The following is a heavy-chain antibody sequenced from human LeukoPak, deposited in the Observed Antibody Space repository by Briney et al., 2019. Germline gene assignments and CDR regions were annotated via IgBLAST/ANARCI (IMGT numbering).Heavy chain of an antibody. CDR2: VTGSSSFI. Sequence: GGSLRLSCAASGFTFGSYGMNWVRQAPGKGLEWVSSVTGSSSFIYYADSVKGRFTSSRDNAKNSLYLQMNSLRVDDMAVYYCARGGNWFDPWGQGTLVTVSS. J-gene: IGHJ5*02. CDR1: GFTFGSYG. V-gene: IGHV3-21*01. CDR3: ARGGNWFDP.